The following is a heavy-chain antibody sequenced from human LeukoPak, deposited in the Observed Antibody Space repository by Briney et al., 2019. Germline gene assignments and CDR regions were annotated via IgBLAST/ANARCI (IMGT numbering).Heavy chain of an antibody. V-gene: IGHV3-7*01. D-gene: IGHD5-24*01. CDR3: TRDFGWQQLDY. CDR1: GFTFSSAW. Sequence: GGSPRLSCAASGFTFSSAWMTWVRQAPGKGPEWVANINPDGSATYYVASVKGRFTISRDNAKNSLYLQMNSLRADDTAVYYCTRDFGWQQLDYWGQGALVTVSS. CDR2: INPDGSAT. J-gene: IGHJ4*02.